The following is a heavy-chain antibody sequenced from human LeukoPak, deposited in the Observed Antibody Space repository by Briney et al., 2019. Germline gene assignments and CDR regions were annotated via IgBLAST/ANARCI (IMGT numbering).Heavy chain of an antibody. CDR2: ISGSGDST. J-gene: IGHJ4*02. Sequence: PGGSLRLSCAASGFTFSSYAMSWVRQAPGKGLEWVSAISGSGDSTYYADSVKGRFTISRDNSKNTLYLQMNSLRAEDTAVYYCAKGEPYYDILTGYYMGYFDYWGQGTLVTVSS. CDR3: AKGEPYYDILTGYYMGYFDY. V-gene: IGHV3-23*01. D-gene: IGHD3-9*01. CDR1: GFTFSSYA.